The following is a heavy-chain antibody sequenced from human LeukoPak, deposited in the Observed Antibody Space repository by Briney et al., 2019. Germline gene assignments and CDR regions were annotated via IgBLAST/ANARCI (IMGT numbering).Heavy chain of an antibody. CDR2: SHYSGSN. Sequence: SETLSLTCTVSGGSISYYFWSWFRQSPGKTLEWIGNSHYSGSNTYNPSLESRLSMSVDTSKNQFSLTLRSATAAHTAVYYCVRQKAVNADLEYWGQGTLVTVAS. V-gene: IGHV4-59*08. CDR3: VRQKAVNADLEY. J-gene: IGHJ4*02. CDR1: GGSISYYF. D-gene: IGHD6-19*01.